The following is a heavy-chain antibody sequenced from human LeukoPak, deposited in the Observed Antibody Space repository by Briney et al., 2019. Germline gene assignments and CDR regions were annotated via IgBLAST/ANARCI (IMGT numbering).Heavy chain of an antibody. Sequence: GGSLRLPCAACGFSFSSYSMIWVRQAPGKGLEWVSSFNCSSSYIYYADSVNGRFNISRDNAKNALYLQMNSLRAEDTAVYYCARDVSRSSPPLYYMDVWGKGTTVTVSS. CDR3: ARDVSRSSPPLYYMDV. V-gene: IGHV3-21*01. D-gene: IGHD3-16*02. J-gene: IGHJ6*03. CDR2: FNCSSSYI. CDR1: GFSFSSYS.